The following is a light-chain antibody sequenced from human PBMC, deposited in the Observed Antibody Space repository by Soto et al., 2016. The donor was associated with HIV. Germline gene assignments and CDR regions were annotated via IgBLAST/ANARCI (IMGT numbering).Light chain of an antibody. J-gene: IGKJ1*01. CDR1: QSLVHSDGNTY. CDR2: KVS. V-gene: IGKV2-30*02. CDR3: MQGSHLPSGGP. Sequence: DVVMTQSPLSLPVTLGQPASISCRSSQSLVHSDGNTYLNWFQQRPGQSPRRLIYKVSNRDSGVPDRFSGSGSGTDFTLKISRVEAEDVGLYYCMQGSHLPSGGPFGQGTKVGNQT.